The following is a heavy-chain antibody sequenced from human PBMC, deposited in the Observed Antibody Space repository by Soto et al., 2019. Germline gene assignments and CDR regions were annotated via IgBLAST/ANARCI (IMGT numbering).Heavy chain of an antibody. Sequence: TGGSLRLSCAASGFTFSSYSMNWVRQAPGKGLEWVSYIISSSTIYYADSVKGRFTISRDNAKNSLYLQMNSLRVEDTAVYYCGRDMEFSHETMTPSNYWGQGTLVTVSS. CDR2: IISSSTI. CDR3: GRDMEFSHETMTPSNY. J-gene: IGHJ4*02. D-gene: IGHD3-16*02. CDR1: GFTFSSYS. V-gene: IGHV3-48*01.